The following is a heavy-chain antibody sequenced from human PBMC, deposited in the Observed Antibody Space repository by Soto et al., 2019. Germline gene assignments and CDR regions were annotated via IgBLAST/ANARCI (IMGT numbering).Heavy chain of an antibody. CDR3: ARSSVRGISSEQDV. J-gene: IGHJ6*02. CDR1: GFTFSSYS. V-gene: IGHV3-21*01. CDR2: IITSGNYI. D-gene: IGHD1-20*01. Sequence: EVPLVESGGGLVKPGGSLRLSCAASGFTFSSYSMNWVRQAPGKGLEWVSSIITSGNYIYYADSVKGRFTISRDNAKNSLYLQMDSLRAEDTAVYYCARSSVRGISSEQDVWGRGTTVTVSS.